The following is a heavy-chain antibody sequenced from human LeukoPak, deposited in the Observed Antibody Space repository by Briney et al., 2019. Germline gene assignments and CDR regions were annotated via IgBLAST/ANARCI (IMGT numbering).Heavy chain of an antibody. D-gene: IGHD4-23*01. CDR3: ARDLYGGNAIYLDY. CDR2: IWYDGSNK. Sequence: GGSLRLSCAASGFTFSSYGMHWVRQAPGKGLEWVAVIWYDGSNKYYADSVKGRFTISRDNSKNTLYLQMNSLRAEDTAVYYCARDLYGGNAIYLDYWGRGTLVTVSS. CDR1: GFTFSSYG. J-gene: IGHJ4*02. V-gene: IGHV3-33*01.